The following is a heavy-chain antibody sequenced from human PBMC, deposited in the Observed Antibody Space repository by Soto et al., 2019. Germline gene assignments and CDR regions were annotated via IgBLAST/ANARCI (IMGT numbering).Heavy chain of an antibody. V-gene: IGHV3-7*03. J-gene: IGHJ4*01. Sequence: PGGSLRLSCAASGFTFSRYWMSWVRQAPRKGLEWVANIKQDGSEKYYVDSVKGRFTISRDNAKNSVYLQMNSLRAEDTAVYYCATGFEGSYCFYPFEYWGQEALVTVSS. CDR3: ATGFEGSYCFYPFEY. D-gene: IGHD5-18*01. CDR2: IKQDGSEK. CDR1: GFTFSRYW.